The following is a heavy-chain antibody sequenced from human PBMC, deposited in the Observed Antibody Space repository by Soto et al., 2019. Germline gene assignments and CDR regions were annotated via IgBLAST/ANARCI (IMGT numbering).Heavy chain of an antibody. J-gene: IGHJ4*02. CDR1: GGSFSGYY. V-gene: IGHV4-34*01. CDR3: ARGLKQLWLQPPGARRFDY. D-gene: IGHD5-18*01. Sequence: QVQLQQWGAGLLKPSETLSLTCAVYGGSFSGYYWSWIRQPPGKGLERIGEINHSGSTNYNPSLKSRVTISVDTSKNQFSLKRSSVTAADTAVYYCARGLKQLWLQPPGARRFDYWGQGTLVTVSS. CDR2: INHSGST.